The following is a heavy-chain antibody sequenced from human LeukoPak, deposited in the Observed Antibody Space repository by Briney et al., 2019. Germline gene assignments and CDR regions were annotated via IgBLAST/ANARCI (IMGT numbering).Heavy chain of an antibody. CDR1: GYTFTGYY. CDR3: ARVAMAYSLAVAGTALDY. D-gene: IGHD6-19*01. CDR2: INPNSGGT. Sequence: ASVKVSCKASGYTFTGYYMHWVRQAPGQGLEWMGWINPNSGGTNYAQKFQGRVTMTRDTSISTAYMELSRLRSDDTAVYYCARVAMAYSLAVAGTALDYWGQGTLVTVSS. V-gene: IGHV1-2*02. J-gene: IGHJ4*02.